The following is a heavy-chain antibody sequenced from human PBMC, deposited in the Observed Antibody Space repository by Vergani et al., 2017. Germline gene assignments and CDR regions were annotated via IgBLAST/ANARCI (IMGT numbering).Heavy chain of an antibody. D-gene: IGHD2-15*01. CDR1: GGTFSSYA. J-gene: IGHJ5*02. V-gene: IGHV1-69*01. CDR3: AEATAATSWFDP. Sequence: QVQLVQSGAEVKKPGSSVKVSCKASGGTFSSYAISWVRQAPGQGLEWMGGIIPIFGTANYAQKFQGRVTITADESTSTAYMELSRLRSDDTAVYYCAEATAATSWFDPWGQGTLVTVSS. CDR2: IIPIFGTA.